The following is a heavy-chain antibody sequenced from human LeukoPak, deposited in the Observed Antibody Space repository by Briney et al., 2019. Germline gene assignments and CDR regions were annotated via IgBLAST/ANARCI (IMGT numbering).Heavy chain of an antibody. CDR3: ARGFSQLLLGNWFDP. CDR1: GYSFTSYW. CDR2: IYPGDSDT. V-gene: IGHV5-51*01. Sequence: GESLKISCKGSGYSFTSYWIGWVRQMPGKGLEWMGIIYPGDSDTRYSPSFQGQVTISADKSISTAYLQWSSLKASDTAMYYCARGFSQLLLGNWFDPWGQGTLVTVSS. J-gene: IGHJ5*02. D-gene: IGHD2-2*01.